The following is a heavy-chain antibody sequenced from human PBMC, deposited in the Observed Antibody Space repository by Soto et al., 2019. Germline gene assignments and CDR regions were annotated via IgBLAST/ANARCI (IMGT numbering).Heavy chain of an antibody. CDR3: ARDIIHYYYGMDV. CDR2: ISYDGSNK. D-gene: IGHD3-10*01. CDR1: GFTFSSYA. J-gene: IGHJ6*02. V-gene: IGHV3-30-3*01. Sequence: PGGSLRLSCAASGFTFSSYAMHWVRQAPGKGLEWVAVISYDGSNKYYADSVKGRFTISRDNSKNTLYLQMNSLRAEDTAVYYCARDIIHYYYGMDVWGQGTTVTVSS.